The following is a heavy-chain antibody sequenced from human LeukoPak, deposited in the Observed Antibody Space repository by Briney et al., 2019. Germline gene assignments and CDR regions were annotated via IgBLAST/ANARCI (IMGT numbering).Heavy chain of an antibody. D-gene: IGHD3-10*01. Sequence: GASVKVSCKASGYTFTSYYMHWVRQAPGQGLEWMGIINPSGGSTSYAQKFQGRVTMTRDMSTSTVYMELNSLRAEDTAVYYCAKVTYGSGTYGAFDSWGQGTLVTVSS. CDR1: GYTFTSYY. CDR3: AKVTYGSGTYGAFDS. J-gene: IGHJ4*02. V-gene: IGHV1-46*01. CDR2: INPSGGST.